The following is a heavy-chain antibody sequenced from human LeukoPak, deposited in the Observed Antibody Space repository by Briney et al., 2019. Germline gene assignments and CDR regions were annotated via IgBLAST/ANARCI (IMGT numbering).Heavy chain of an antibody. CDR1: GFTVSSNY. V-gene: IGHV3-53*01. J-gene: IGHJ4*02. CDR3: ARARIAAHYDY. Sequence: PGGSLRLSCAASGFTVSSNYMSWVRQAPGKGLEWVSVIYSGGSTYYADSVKGRFTISRDNAKNSLYLQMNSLRAEDTAVYYCARARIAAHYDYWGQGTLVTVSS. CDR2: IYSGGST. D-gene: IGHD6-6*01.